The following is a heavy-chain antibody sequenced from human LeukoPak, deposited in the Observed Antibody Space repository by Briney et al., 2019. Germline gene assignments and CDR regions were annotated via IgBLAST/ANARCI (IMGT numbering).Heavy chain of an antibody. D-gene: IGHD6-13*01. J-gene: IGHJ3*02. CDR2: IYYSGST. CDR3: ARDLAAAGIDAFDI. V-gene: IGHV4-30-4*02. CDR1: GGSLRSGDYY. Sequence: PSDTLSLTCTVSGGSLRSGDYYWRWLRQPPGRGLEWFGYIYYSGSTYYNPSLKSRVTISVDTSKNQFSLKLSSVTAADTAVYYCARDLAAAGIDAFDIWGQGTMVTVPS.